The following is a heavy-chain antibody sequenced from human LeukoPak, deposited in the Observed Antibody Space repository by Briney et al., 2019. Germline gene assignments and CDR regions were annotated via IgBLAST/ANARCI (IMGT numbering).Heavy chain of an antibody. J-gene: IGHJ6*03. CDR1: GFTFNNYA. D-gene: IGHD3-9*01. CDR3: AKDLDPYFDYYMDV. V-gene: IGHV3-23*01. CDR2: ISASGVMT. Sequence: PGGSLRLSCAASGFTFNNYAMTWVRQAPGKGLEWVSSISASGVMTYYADSVKGRFTISRDNSKNTLYLQMNSLRAEDTAVYYCAKDLDPYFDYYMDVWGKGTTVTVSS.